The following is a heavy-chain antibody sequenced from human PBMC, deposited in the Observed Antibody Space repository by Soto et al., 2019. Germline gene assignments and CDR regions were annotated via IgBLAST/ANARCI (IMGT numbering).Heavy chain of an antibody. D-gene: IGHD3-3*01. Sequence: QVQVVESGGGVVQPGRSLRHSCAASGFTFSSFGMHWVRQAPGKGLEWVSLIWYDGSKKSYGDSVKGRFTISRDNSRNTVYLQMNSLRADDTAVYYCARDASYYSLWSGYYPSRNGMDVWGQGTTVTVSS. CDR2: IWYDGSKK. J-gene: IGHJ6*02. CDR3: ARDASYYSLWSGYYPSRNGMDV. V-gene: IGHV3-33*01. CDR1: GFTFSSFG.